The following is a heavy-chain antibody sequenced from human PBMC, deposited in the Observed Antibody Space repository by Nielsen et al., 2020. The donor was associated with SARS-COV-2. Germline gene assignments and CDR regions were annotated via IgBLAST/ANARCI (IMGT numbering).Heavy chain of an antibody. D-gene: IGHD2-21*02. V-gene: IGHV4-61*08. CDR1: DDSITTGDYF. CDR3: AKIRYCGGDCHYFFDT. J-gene: IGHJ4*02. Sequence: SETLSLTCTVSDDSITTGDYFWSWIRQPPGKGLEYIGYIYSFGSTDYNPSLKSRVTISLDTSKKQFSLRLRSVTAADTAVYYCAKIRYCGGDCHYFFDTWGQGTLVTVSS. CDR2: IYSFGST.